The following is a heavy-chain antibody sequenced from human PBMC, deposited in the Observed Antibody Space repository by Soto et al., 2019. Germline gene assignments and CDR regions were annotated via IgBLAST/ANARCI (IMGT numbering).Heavy chain of an antibody. CDR1: GFTVSSNY. D-gene: IGHD6-13*01. CDR2: IYSGGST. Sequence: TGGSLRLSCAPSGFTVSSNYMSWVRQAPGKGLEWVSVIYSGGSTYYADSVKGRFTISRDNSKNTLYLQMNSLRAEDTAVYYCARSGYSSSWFSRTLYYYGMDVWGQGTTVTVSS. J-gene: IGHJ6*02. CDR3: ARSGYSSSWFSRTLYYYGMDV. V-gene: IGHV3-66*01.